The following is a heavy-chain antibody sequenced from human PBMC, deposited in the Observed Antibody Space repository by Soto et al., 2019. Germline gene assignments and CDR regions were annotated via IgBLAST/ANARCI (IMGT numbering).Heavy chain of an antibody. CDR2: ISGYNGDT. V-gene: IGHV1-18*01. CDR3: AKNGQPPYYYYGLDV. CDR1: GYTFTRYG. Sequence: QGHLVQSGAEVKKPGTSVKVSCKASGYTFTRYGISWVRQAPGQGLEWMGWISGYNGDTNYAQNLQGRVTRTIDTSTSTAYMELRSLTSDDTAVYYCAKNGQPPYYYYGLDVWGQGTTVTVSS. J-gene: IGHJ6*02. D-gene: IGHD2-8*01.